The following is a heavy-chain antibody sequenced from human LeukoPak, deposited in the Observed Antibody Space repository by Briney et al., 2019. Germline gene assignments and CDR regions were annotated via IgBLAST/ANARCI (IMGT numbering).Heavy chain of an antibody. CDR1: GGSFSGYH. J-gene: IGHJ4*02. V-gene: IGHV4-34*01. CDR3: ARFSGSYYGRFDY. D-gene: IGHD1-26*01. CDR2: INHSGST. Sequence: SETLSLTCAVYGGSFSGYHWSWIRQPPGKGLEWIGEINHSGSTNYNPSLKSRVTISVDTSKNQFSLKLSSVTAADTAVYYCARFSGSYYGRFDYWGQGTLVTVSS.